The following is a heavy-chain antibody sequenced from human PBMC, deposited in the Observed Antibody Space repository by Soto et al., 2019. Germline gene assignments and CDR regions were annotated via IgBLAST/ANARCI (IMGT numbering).Heavy chain of an antibody. D-gene: IGHD2-8*02. V-gene: IGHV4-34*01. CDR3: ARDKITGLFDY. CDR1: GGSFSGYY. J-gene: IGHJ4*02. CDR2: INHSGST. Sequence: QVQLQQWGAGLLKPSETLSLTCAVYGGSFSGYYWTWIRQPPGTGLEWIGEINHSGSTNYNPSLKSRVTISVDTSKTQFSLKMTSVTAADTAVYYCARDKITGLFDYSGQGTLVTVSS.